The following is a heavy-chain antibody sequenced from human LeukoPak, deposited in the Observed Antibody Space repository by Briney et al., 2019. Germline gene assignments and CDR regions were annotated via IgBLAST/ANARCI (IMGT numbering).Heavy chain of an antibody. D-gene: IGHD3-22*01. V-gene: IGHV1-8*01. CDR1: GYTFTTYD. CDR3: ARGLGDYYGTSDFYYAVAAH. Sequence: ASVKVSCKASGYTFTTYDITWVRQATGQGLEWMGWMNPNSGDTAYAQKFQGRVAMTRDTSISTAYMELSSLRSEDTAVYYCARGLGDYYGTSDFYYAVAAHWGQGTLVTVSS. CDR2: MNPNSGDT. J-gene: IGHJ4*02.